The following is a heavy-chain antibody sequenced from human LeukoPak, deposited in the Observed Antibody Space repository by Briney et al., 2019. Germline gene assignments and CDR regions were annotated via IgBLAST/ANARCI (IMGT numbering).Heavy chain of an antibody. CDR3: ASPGGGYYCYYYMDV. Sequence: GGSLRLSCAASGFTFSSYGMYWVRQAPGKGLEWVAFIRYDGSNKYYVDSVKGRFTISRDNSKNTLYLQMNSLRAEDTAVYYCASPGGGYYCYYYMDVWGKGTTVTVSS. CDR1: GFTFSSYG. J-gene: IGHJ6*03. V-gene: IGHV3-30*02. D-gene: IGHD3-10*01. CDR2: IRYDGSNK.